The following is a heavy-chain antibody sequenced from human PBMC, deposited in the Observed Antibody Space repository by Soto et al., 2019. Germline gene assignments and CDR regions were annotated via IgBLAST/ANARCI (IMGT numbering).Heavy chain of an antibody. CDR1: GYTFTSYG. CDR2: ISAYNGNT. J-gene: IGHJ6*02. V-gene: IGHV1-18*01. D-gene: IGHD2-2*01. Sequence: ASVKVSCKASGYTFTSYGISWVRQAPGQGLEWMGWISAYNGNTNYAQKLQGRVTMTTDTSTSTAYMELRSLRSDDTAVYYCATPTPLGYCSSTSCPDYYYYGMDVWGQGTTVTVSS. CDR3: ATPTPLGYCSSTSCPDYYYYGMDV.